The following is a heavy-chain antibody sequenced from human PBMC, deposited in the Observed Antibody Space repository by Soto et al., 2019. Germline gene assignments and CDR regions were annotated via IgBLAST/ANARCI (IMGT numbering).Heavy chain of an antibody. Sequence: HVQLVQSGAEVKKPGSSVKVSCRASGGTFSTDALSWVRQAPGQGREWLGGIIPVFGTANYARKFQGRVTITADESTKTAYMEMSSLRSEDTAVYYCARSFRESVVAPTTLYFYGLDVWGQGTTVFVSS. CDR3: ARSFRESVVAPTTLYFYGLDV. CDR1: GGTFSTDA. J-gene: IGHJ6*02. D-gene: IGHD1-7*01. V-gene: IGHV1-69*01. CDR2: IIPVFGTA.